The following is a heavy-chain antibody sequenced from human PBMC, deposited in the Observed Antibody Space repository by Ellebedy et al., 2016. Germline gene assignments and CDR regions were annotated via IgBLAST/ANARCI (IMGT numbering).Heavy chain of an antibody. Sequence: GESLKISXKGSGYSFTSYWIGWVRQMPGKALEWMGIIYPRDSDPRDSDTKYSPSFQGQVTISADKSISTAYLQWSSLKASDTAMYYCARQGNHYYYDSSGYYPFFDFDYWGQGTLVTVSS. CDR2: IYPRDSDPRDSDT. CDR1: GYSFTSYW. D-gene: IGHD3-22*01. J-gene: IGHJ4*02. V-gene: IGHV5-51*01. CDR3: ARQGNHYYYDSSGYYPFFDFDY.